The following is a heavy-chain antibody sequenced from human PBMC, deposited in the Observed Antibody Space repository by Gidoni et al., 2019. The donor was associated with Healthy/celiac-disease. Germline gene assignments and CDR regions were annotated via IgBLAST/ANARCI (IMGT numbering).Heavy chain of an antibody. CDR1: GLTLSSYS. D-gene: IGHD4-17*01. CDR2: ISSSSSYI. Sequence: EVQLVESGGGLVKPGGSLRLSCTASGLTLSSYSTNWVRQAPGKGLEWVSYISSSSSYIYYADSVKGRFTISRDNAKNSLYLQMNSLRAEDTAVYYCARGAKDYGGEGPQNDAFDIWGQGTMVTVSS. V-gene: IGHV3-21*01. J-gene: IGHJ3*02. CDR3: ARGAKDYGGEGPQNDAFDI.